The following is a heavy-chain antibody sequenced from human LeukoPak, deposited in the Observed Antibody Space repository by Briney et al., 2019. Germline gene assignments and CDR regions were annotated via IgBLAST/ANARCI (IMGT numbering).Heavy chain of an antibody. V-gene: IGHV3-74*03. D-gene: IGHD2-15*01. CDR3: ARDRYYRFDY. Sequence: GGSLRLSCAASGFTFSSDWMHWVRQAPGKGLVWVSRINSDGSTTKYADSVRGRFTISRDNAKNTLYLQMYSLGAEDTAVYYCARDRYYRFDYRGQGTLVTVSS. CDR1: GFTFSSDW. J-gene: IGHJ4*02. CDR2: INSDGSTT.